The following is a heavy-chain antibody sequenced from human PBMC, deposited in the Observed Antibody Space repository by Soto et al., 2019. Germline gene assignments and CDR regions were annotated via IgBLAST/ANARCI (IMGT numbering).Heavy chain of an antibody. V-gene: IGHV4-39*01. CDR1: GGSISSSSYY. CDR2: IYYSGST. J-gene: IGHJ5*02. D-gene: IGHD3-10*01. Sequence: PSETLSLTCTVSGGSISSSSYYWGWIRQPPGKGLEWIGSIYYSGSTYYNPSLKSRVTISVDTSKNQFSLKLSSVTAADTAVYYCARHYRNSRAITMVRGVIITVGWFDPWGQGTLVTVSS. CDR3: ARHYRNSRAITMVRGVIITVGWFDP.